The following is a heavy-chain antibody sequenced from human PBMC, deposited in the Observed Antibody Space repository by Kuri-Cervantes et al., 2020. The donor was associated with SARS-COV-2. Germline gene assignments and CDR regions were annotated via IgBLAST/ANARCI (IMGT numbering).Heavy chain of an antibody. CDR1: GFTFSSYA. J-gene: IGHJ3*02. V-gene: IGHV3-23*03. Sequence: LSLTCAASGFTFSSYAMSWVRQAPGKGLEWVSVIYSGGSSTYYADSVKGRFTISRDNSKNTLYLQMNSLRAEDTAVYYCAREEWLHIHVAFDIWGQGTMVTVSS. CDR2: IYSGGSST. CDR3: AREEWLHIHVAFDI. D-gene: IGHD5-24*01.